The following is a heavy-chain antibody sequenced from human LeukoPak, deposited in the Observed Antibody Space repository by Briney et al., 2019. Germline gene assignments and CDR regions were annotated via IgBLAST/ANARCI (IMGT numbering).Heavy chain of an antibody. V-gene: IGHV4-59*12. CDR3: ARDRVVGDFFSSPTYWYFDL. CDR1: GGSISSYY. Sequence: PSETLSLTCSVSGGSISSYYWSWIRQPPGKGLEWIGYMYYSGSTYYNPSLKSRVTISVDTSKNQFSLKLSSVTAADTAVYYCARDRVVGDFFSSPTYWYFDLWGRGTLVTVSS. D-gene: IGHD4-17*01. J-gene: IGHJ2*01. CDR2: MYYSGST.